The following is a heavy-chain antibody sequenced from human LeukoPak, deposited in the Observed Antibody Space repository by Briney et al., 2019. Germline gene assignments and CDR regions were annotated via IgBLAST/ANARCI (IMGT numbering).Heavy chain of an antibody. CDR2: ITGSGDST. CDR3: ADRYTSGWNYFDY. D-gene: IGHD6-19*01. V-gene: IGHV3-23*01. Sequence: PGGSLRLSCVASGFTFSNYVMAWVRQAPGKGLEWVSLITGSGDSTYYTDSVKGRFTISRDNSKNTLYLQMDSLRAEDTAVYYCADRYTSGWNYFDYWGQGILVTVSS. J-gene: IGHJ4*02. CDR1: GFTFSNYV.